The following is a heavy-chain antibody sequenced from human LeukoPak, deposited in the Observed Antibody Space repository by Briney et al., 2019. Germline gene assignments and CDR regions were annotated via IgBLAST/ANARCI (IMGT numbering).Heavy chain of an antibody. J-gene: IGHJ4*02. V-gene: IGHV3-9*01. CDR2: ISWNSGSI. CDR1: GFTFDDYA. D-gene: IGHD1-1*01. CDR3: AKSRSGSANWALQIFDN. Sequence: SLRLSCAASGFTFDDYAMHWVRHAPGKGLEWVSGISWNSGSIGYAGSVKGRFTISRDNSKNSLFVQMNSLRAEDTAVYFCAKSRSGSANWALQIFDNWGQGTLVTVSS.